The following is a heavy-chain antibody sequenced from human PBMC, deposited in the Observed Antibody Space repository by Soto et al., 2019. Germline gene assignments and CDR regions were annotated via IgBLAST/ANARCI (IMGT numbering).Heavy chain of an antibody. CDR1: GFTFSSYA. D-gene: IGHD2-15*01. CDR3: ASWSLGGYYYYGMDV. V-gene: IGHV3-53*01. J-gene: IGHJ6*02. Sequence: GRSLRLSCAASGFTFSSYAMHWVRQAPGYGLVWVSFIYSVGCTYYADSVKGRFTISRDNSKNTLYLQMNSLRADDTALYYCASWSLGGYYYYGMDVWGQGTTVTVSS. CDR2: IYSVGCT.